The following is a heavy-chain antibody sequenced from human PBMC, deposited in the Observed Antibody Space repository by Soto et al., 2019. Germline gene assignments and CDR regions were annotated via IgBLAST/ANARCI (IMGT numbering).Heavy chain of an antibody. Sequence: PSETLSLTCSVSGDSISGYYWSRIRQPPGKGLEWIAYMYFNGSPNFNPSLNRRVSISLDTSKSQFSLKLTSVTAADTAVYYCARRYGSCFDYWGQGTLVTVSS. D-gene: IGHD6-6*01. V-gene: IGHV4-59*12. CDR3: ARRYGSCFDY. CDR2: MYFNGSP. CDR1: GDSISGYY. J-gene: IGHJ4*02.